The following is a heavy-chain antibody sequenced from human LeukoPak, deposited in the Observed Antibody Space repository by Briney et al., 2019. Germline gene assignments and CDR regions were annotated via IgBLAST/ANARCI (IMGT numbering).Heavy chain of an antibody. CDR3: ARAQKYSYDAFDI. CDR1: GFTFSSYS. Sequence: GGSLRLSCAASGFTFSSYSMNWVCQAPGKGLEYVSYISSGSGTIYYADSVKGRFTISRDNAKNSLYLQMNSLSAEDTAVYYCARAQKYSYDAFDIWGQGTMVTVSS. V-gene: IGHV3-48*04. CDR2: ISSGSGTI. J-gene: IGHJ3*02. D-gene: IGHD4-11*01.